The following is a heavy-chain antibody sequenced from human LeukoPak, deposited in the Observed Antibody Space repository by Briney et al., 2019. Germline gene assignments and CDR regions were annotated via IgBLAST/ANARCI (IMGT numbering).Heavy chain of an antibody. CDR3: VRHGGRSFDR. CDR1: GFTVSSNY. V-gene: IGHV4-4*02. J-gene: IGHJ5*02. CDR2: ISDTGIT. Sequence: GSLRLSCAASGFTVSSNYMSWVRQAPGKGLEWIGEISDTGITKYNPSLKSRVTILVDKSKNQLSLMLSSVIAADTAVYYCVRHGGRSFDRWGQGILVTVSS.